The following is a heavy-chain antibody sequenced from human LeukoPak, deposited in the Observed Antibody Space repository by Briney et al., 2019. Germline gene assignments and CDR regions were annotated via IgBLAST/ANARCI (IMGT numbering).Heavy chain of an antibody. CDR3: ARALPRLELRGNDY. Sequence: GGSLRLSCAASGFTFSDYSMNWVRQAPGKGLEWVSFIRSSSITIFYADSVKGRFTISRDNAKNSLYLQMNSLRAEDTAVYYCARALPRLELRGNDYWGQGTLVTVSS. D-gene: IGHD1-7*01. V-gene: IGHV3-48*01. CDR2: IRSSSITI. CDR1: GFTFSDYS. J-gene: IGHJ4*02.